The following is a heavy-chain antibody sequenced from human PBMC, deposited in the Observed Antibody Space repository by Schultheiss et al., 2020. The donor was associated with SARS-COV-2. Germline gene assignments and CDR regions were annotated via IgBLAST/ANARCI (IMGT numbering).Heavy chain of an antibody. CDR1: GGSVSSGSYY. CDR2: IYYSGST. J-gene: IGHJ4*02. D-gene: IGHD1-14*01. CDR3: ARGGRGPKTGNDY. V-gene: IGHV4-61*01. Sequence: SETLSLTCTVSGGSVSSGSYYWSWIRQPPGKGLEWIGYIYYSGSTNYNPSLKSRVTISVDTSKNQFSLKLSSVTAADTAVYYCARGGRGPKTGNDYWGQGTLVTVSS.